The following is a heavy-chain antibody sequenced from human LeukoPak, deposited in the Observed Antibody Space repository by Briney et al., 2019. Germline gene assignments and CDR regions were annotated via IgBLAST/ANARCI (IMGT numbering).Heavy chain of an antibody. Sequence: GGSLRLSCAASGFTFSSYSMNWVRQAPGKGLEWVSSISSSSSYIYYADSVKGRFTISRDNAKNSLYLQMNSLRAEDTAVYYCARGGIVVVPAAESDYWGQGTLVTVPS. J-gene: IGHJ4*02. CDR3: ARGGIVVVPAAESDY. D-gene: IGHD2-2*01. CDR2: ISSSSSYI. CDR1: GFTFSSYS. V-gene: IGHV3-21*01.